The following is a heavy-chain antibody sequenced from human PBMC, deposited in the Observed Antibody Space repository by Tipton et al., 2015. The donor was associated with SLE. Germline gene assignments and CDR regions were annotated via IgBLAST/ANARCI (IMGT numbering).Heavy chain of an antibody. CDR2: ISSSSSYI. CDR3: AKVAVTYCGGDCYFGH. CDR1: GFTFSSYS. Sequence: SLRLSCAASGFTFSSYSMNWVRQAPGKGLEWVSSISSSSSYIYYADSVKGRFTISRDNAKKTLYLQMNSLRVEDTAVYYCAKVAVTYCGGDCYFGHWGQGTLVTVSS. J-gene: IGHJ4*02. V-gene: IGHV3-21*01. D-gene: IGHD2-21*01.